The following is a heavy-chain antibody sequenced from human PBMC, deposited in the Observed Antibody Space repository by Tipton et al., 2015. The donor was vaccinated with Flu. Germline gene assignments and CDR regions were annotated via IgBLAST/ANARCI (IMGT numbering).Heavy chain of an antibody. CDR2: VYHGGTS. D-gene: IGHD3-3*01. CDR1: GYSISSGYY. CDR3: ARDHGDNFWGGYYSWLD. Sequence: LRLSCGVSGYSISSGYYWGWIRQAPGKGLEWIGTVYHGGTSFYNPSLKSRVTISADTSKNNFSLKLKSVTAADTAVYYCARDHGDNFWGGYYSWLDWGQGTLVTVSS. J-gene: IGHJ4*02. V-gene: IGHV4-38-2*02.